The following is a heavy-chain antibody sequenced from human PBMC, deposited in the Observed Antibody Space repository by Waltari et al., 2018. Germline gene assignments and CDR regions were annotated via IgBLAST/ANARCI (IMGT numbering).Heavy chain of an antibody. D-gene: IGHD6-19*01. Sequence: QVQLQQWGAGLLKPTETLSLTCAVYGGSFSGYYWSWIRQPPGKGLEWIGEINHSGSTNDNPSLESRVTISVDTSKNWFSLKLSSVTAADTAVYYCARGSSSGWDYMDVWGKGTTVTVSS. V-gene: IGHV4-34*01. CDR1: GGSFSGYY. CDR3: ARGSSSGWDYMDV. CDR2: INHSGST. J-gene: IGHJ6*03.